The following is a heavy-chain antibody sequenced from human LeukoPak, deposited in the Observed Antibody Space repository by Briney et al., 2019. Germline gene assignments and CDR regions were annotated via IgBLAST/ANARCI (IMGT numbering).Heavy chain of an antibody. CDR2: IYYSGST. Sequence: SQTLSLTCTVSGGSISSYYWSWIRQPPGKGLEWIGYIYYSGSTNYNPSLKSRVTISVDTSKNQFSLKLSSVTAADTAVYYCARARYSSSWACDYWGQGTLVTVSS. CDR3: ARARYSSSWACDY. J-gene: IGHJ4*02. D-gene: IGHD6-13*01. V-gene: IGHV4-59*01. CDR1: GGSISSYY.